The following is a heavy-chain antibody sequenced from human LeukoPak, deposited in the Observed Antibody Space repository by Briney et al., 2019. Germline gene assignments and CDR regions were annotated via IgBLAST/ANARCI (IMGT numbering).Heavy chain of an antibody. Sequence: GGSLRLSCTASGFTFSTYAMNWVRQAPGKGLEWVSVITGNAAMTDYADSVKGRFTISRDNSKNTLYLRMNSLRAEDTAAYYCVKDTTPDGFYSVDNWDQGTLVTVSS. D-gene: IGHD3-3*01. CDR1: GFTFSTYA. CDR2: ITGNAAMT. CDR3: VKDTTPDGFYSVDN. J-gene: IGHJ4*02. V-gene: IGHV3-23*01.